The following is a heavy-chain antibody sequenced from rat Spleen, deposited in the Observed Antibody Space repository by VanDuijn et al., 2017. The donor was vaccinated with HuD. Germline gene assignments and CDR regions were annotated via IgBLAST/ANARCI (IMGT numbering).Heavy chain of an antibody. D-gene: IGHD2-2*01. CDR3: ARAGYLRDWYFDF. CDR1: GFTFSDYY. J-gene: IGHJ1*01. Sequence: EVQLVESDGGLVQPGRSLKLSCAASGFTFSDYYMAWVRQAPTKGLEWVATISYDGGRNFYRDSVKGRFTISRDNAKSSLYLQMDSLRSADTATYYCARAGYLRDWYFDFWGPGTMVTVSS. V-gene: IGHV5-29*01. CDR2: ISYDGGRN.